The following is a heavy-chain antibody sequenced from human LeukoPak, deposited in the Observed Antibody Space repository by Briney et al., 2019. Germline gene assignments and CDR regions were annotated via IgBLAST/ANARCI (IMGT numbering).Heavy chain of an antibody. Sequence: SETLSLTCTVSGGSISSSGYYWSWLRQHPGKCLEWIGYIYYSGTTYYNPSLKSRVTISVDTSKNQFSLKLFSVTAADTAVYYCAREDYYDSSGYLDYWGQGTLVTVSS. D-gene: IGHD3-22*01. CDR2: IYYSGTT. J-gene: IGHJ4*02. CDR1: GGSISSSGYY. CDR3: AREDYYDSSGYLDY. V-gene: IGHV4-31*03.